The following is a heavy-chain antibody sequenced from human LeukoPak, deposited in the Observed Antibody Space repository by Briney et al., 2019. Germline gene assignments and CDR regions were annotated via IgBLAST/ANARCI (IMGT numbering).Heavy chain of an antibody. CDR1: GFTFSNYW. V-gene: IGHV3-7*01. J-gene: IGHJ4*01. CDR3: ARAAPYDCSSTACTLMDY. CDR2: IEQDGSEK. D-gene: IGHD2-2*01. Sequence: GGSLRLSCAASGFTFSNYWMSWVRQAPGKGLEWVANIEQDGSEKYYVDSVEGRFTISREDAKNSVDLLMNNVRAEDTAVYYCARAAPYDCSSTACTLMDYWGHGTLVTVSS.